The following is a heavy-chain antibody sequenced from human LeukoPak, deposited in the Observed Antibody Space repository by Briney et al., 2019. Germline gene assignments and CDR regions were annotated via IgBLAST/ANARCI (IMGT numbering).Heavy chain of an antibody. CDR2: IYAPGRS. J-gene: IGHJ4*02. CDR1: GDSISGYY. D-gene: IGHD2-15*01. Sequence: PSETLSLTCTVSGDSISGYYWAWIRQPAGKGLEWIGHIYAPGRSNYSPSFKSRVTMSIDMSNNQFSLRLNSVTAADTAMYYCARDLEDFDSPANDYWGQGTHVIVSP. V-gene: IGHV4-4*07. CDR3: ARDLEDFDSPANDY.